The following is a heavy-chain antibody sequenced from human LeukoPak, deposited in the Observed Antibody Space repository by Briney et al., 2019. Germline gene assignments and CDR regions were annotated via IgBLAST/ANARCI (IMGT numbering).Heavy chain of an antibody. CDR1: GFTFDDYA. J-gene: IGHJ4*02. Sequence: GGSLRLSCAASGFTFDDYAMHWVRQAPGKGLEWVSGISWNSGSIGYADSVKGRFTISRDNAKNSLYLQMNSLRAEDTALYYCAKDYYYDSSGPDYWGQGTLVTVSS. D-gene: IGHD3-22*01. CDR3: AKDYYYDSSGPDY. V-gene: IGHV3-9*01. CDR2: ISWNSGSI.